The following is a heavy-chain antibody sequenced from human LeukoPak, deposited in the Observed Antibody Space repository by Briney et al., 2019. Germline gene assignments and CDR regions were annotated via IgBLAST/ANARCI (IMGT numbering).Heavy chain of an antibody. D-gene: IGHD3-22*01. CDR1: GFTFDDYA. J-gene: IGHJ4*02. CDR2: ISWNSGSK. V-gene: IGHV3-9*01. CDR3: ARPMDRYDSSGYYPY. Sequence: GGSLRLSCAASGFTFDDYAMHWVRQAPGKGLEWVSGISWNSGSKGYADPVKGRFTISRDNSKNTLYLQMNSLRAEDTAVYYCARPMDRYDSSGYYPYWGQGTLVTVSS.